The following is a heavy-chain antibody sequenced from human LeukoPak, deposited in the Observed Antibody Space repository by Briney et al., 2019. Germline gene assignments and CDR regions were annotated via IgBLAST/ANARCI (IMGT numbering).Heavy chain of an antibody. CDR3: ASSPEWGYDSSGYYRFDH. Sequence: PGGSLRLSCAASGFTVSSNYMSWVRQAPGKGLEWVSVIYSGGSTYYADSVKGRFTISRDNSKNTLYLQMNSLRAEDTAVYYCASSPEWGYDSSGYYRFDHWGQGTLVTVSS. V-gene: IGHV3-53*01. D-gene: IGHD3-22*01. CDR1: GFTVSSNY. CDR2: IYSGGST. J-gene: IGHJ4*02.